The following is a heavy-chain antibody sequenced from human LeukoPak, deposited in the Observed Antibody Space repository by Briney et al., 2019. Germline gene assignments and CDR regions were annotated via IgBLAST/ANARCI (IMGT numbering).Heavy chain of an antibody. J-gene: IGHJ4*02. CDR1: GFTFNNYV. D-gene: IGHD1-1*01. CDR2: VSGRGSST. V-gene: IGHV3-23*01. CDR3: AKYTTPYYFDY. Sequence: TGGSLRLSCEDSGFTFNNYVMNWVRQAPGKGLEWVSGVSGRGSSTYYADSVKGRFTISRDNSQNTVYLQMKSLRAEDTAIYFCAKYTTPYYFDYWGQGILVTVSS.